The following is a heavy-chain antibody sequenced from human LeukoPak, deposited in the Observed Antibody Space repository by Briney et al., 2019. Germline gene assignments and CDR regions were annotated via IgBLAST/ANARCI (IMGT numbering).Heavy chain of an antibody. Sequence: PGGSLRLSCAAAGVTFSSYIMNWVRQAPGKGREWVSSSRSSSSYIYYADSGQGRFTIFRDNAKNSLYLQMNRLRAEDTAVYYCARVPARIAAAVITWFDPWGQGTLVTVSS. D-gene: IGHD6-13*01. CDR1: GVTFSSYI. CDR2: SRSSSSYI. CDR3: ARVPARIAAAVITWFDP. J-gene: IGHJ5*02. V-gene: IGHV3-21*01.